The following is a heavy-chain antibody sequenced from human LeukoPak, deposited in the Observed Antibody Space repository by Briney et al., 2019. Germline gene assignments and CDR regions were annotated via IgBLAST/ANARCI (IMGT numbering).Heavy chain of an antibody. CDR3: GTWAIYHSLDV. V-gene: IGHV3-43*02. D-gene: IGHD5-18*01. J-gene: IGHJ6*02. CDR2: INADGGRT. CDR1: GFTLGPYA. Sequence: PGGSLRLSCAASGFTLGPYAMHWVRQRPGKGLEWVAHINADGGRTFYADSVEGRFTISRDNSKDSLYLQMNSLTTDDTALYYCGTWAIYHSLDVWGQGTTVTVSS.